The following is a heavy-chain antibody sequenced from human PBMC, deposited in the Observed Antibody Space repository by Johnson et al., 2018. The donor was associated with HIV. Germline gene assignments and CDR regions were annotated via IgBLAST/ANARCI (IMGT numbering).Heavy chain of an antibody. CDR3: AKDNVFGALTRWGNRAFDT. J-gene: IGHJ3*02. CDR2: ISYDGSNK. V-gene: IGHV3-30*04. D-gene: IGHD3-3*01. Sequence: QVQLVESGGALVQPGRSLRLSCAASGFTFSSCAMHWVRQAPGKGLDWETIISYDGSNKYYADSVKGRFTISRDNSKNTLYLQMNSLRADDTALYYCAKDNVFGALTRWGNRAFDTWGQGTMVTVSS. CDR1: GFTFSSCA.